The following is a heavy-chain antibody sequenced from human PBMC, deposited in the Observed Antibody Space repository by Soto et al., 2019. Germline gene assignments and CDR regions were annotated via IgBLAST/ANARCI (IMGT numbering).Heavy chain of an antibody. CDR1: GFTFSSYW. D-gene: IGHD3-16*02. V-gene: IGHV3-74*01. J-gene: IGHJ5*02. CDR3: VKDDYIWGSYRLWWFDP. Sequence: GSLRLSCAASGFTFSSYWMHWVRQAPGKGLVWVSRINSDGSSTSYADSVRGRFTISRDNAKNTLYLQMNSLRAEDTAVYYCVKDDYIWGSYRLWWFDPWGQGTLVTVSS. CDR2: INSDGSST.